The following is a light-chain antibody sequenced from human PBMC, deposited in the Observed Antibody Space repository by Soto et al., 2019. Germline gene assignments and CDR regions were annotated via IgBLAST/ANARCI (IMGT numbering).Light chain of an antibody. J-gene: IGKJ5*01. CDR2: LGS. CDR3: MQALQTPRIT. CDR1: QSILHSNGYYY. Sequence: DIVMTQSPLSLPVTPGAAASISCRSTQSILHSNGYYYLDLYVQKPGQSPQVLIYLGSNRASGVPDRFSGSGSGTDFTLNISRGVADDVWVCYCMQALQTPRITFGQGTRLQIK. V-gene: IGKV2-28*01.